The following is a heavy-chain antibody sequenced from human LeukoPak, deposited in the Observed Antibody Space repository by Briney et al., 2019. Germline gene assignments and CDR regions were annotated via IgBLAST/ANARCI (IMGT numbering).Heavy chain of an antibody. D-gene: IGHD3-22*01. J-gene: IGHJ4*02. CDR2: IRYDGDNE. CDR3: ARVPSPYYYDSSGYLVY. CDR1: GFTFSDYG. Sequence: GGSLRLSCAASGFTFSDYGMHWVRQAPGKGLEWVAFIRYDGDNEYYADSVEGRFTISRDNSKNTLYLQMNSLRAEDTAVYYCARVPSPYYYDSSGYLVYWGQGTLVTVSS. V-gene: IGHV3-30*02.